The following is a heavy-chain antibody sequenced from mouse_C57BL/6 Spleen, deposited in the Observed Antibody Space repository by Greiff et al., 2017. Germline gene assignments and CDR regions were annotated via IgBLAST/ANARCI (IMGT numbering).Heavy chain of an antibody. J-gene: IGHJ4*01. D-gene: IGHD2-4*01. CDR2: INPNNGGT. V-gene: IGHV1-26*01. CDR3: ARSGDDYDGGAMDY. Sequence: EVQLQQSGPELVKPGASVKISCKASGYTFTDYYMNWVKQSHGKSLEWIGDINPNNGGTSYNQKFKGKATLTVDKSSSTAYMELRSLTSEDSAVYYCARSGDDYDGGAMDYWGQGTSVTVAS. CDR1: GYTFTDYY.